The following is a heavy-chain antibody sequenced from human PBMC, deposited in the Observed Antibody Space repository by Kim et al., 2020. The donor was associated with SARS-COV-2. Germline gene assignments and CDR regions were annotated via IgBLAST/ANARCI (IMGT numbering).Heavy chain of an antibody. CDR3: ARDRSYYYDSRNLYGMDV. Sequence: SETLSLTCTVSGGSISSYYWSWIRQPPGKGLEWIGYIYYSGSTNYNPSLKSRVTISVDTSKNQFSLNLSSVTAADTAVYYCARDRSYYYDSRNLYGMDVWGKGTTVTVSS. CDR2: IYYSGST. D-gene: IGHD3-22*01. J-gene: IGHJ6*04. CDR1: GGSISSYY. V-gene: IGHV4-59*01.